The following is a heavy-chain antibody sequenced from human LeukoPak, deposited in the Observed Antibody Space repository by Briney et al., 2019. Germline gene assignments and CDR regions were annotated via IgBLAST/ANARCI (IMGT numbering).Heavy chain of an antibody. J-gene: IGHJ4*02. D-gene: IGHD1-26*01. V-gene: IGHV3-7*01. CDR1: GFTFSSYA. Sequence: GGSLRLSCAASGFTFSSYAMTWVRQAPGKGLEWVANKKQDGSEKYYVDSVKGRFTISRDNAKNSLYLQMNSLRAEDTAVYYCARAAGIVGATYFDYWGQGTLVTVSS. CDR3: ARAAGIVGATYFDY. CDR2: KKQDGSEK.